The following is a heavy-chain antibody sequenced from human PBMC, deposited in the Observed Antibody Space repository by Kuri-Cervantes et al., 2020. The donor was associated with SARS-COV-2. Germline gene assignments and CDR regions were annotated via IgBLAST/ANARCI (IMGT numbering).Heavy chain of an antibody. Sequence: GGSLRLSCAASGFTFTTFAMSWVRQAPGKGLEWVSTINYNAESTYHADSVKGRFTISRDNSQNTLFLQMDNLRAEDTATYYCAKDPWAVVVSGAFDTWGQGTTVTVSS. CDR1: GFTFTTFA. J-gene: IGHJ3*02. CDR2: INYNAEST. V-gene: IGHV3-23*01. CDR3: AKDPWAVVVSGAFDT. D-gene: IGHD3-22*01.